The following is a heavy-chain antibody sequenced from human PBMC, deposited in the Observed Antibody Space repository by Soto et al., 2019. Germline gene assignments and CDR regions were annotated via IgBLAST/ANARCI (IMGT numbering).Heavy chain of an antibody. J-gene: IGHJ3*02. D-gene: IGHD3-16*01. CDR1: GGSISSSSYY. CDR3: ARPVQPLRPDAFAI. Sequence: SETLSLACTVSGGSISSSSYYWGWIRQPPGKGLEWIGSIYYSGSTYYNPSLKSRVTISVDTSKNQFSLKLSSVTAADTAVYYCARPVQPLRPDAFAIWGQGTMVTVSS. V-gene: IGHV4-39*01. CDR2: IYYSGST.